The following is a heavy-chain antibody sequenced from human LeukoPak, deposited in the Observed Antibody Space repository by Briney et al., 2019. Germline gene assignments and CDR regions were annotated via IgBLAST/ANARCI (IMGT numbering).Heavy chain of an antibody. CDR1: GFTVSINY. CDR3: TTDYYDSSGPRIDP. V-gene: IGHV3-66*01. CDR2: IYSGGST. Sequence: SGGSLRLSCAASGFTVSINYMSWVRQAPGKGLEWVSVIYSGGSTYYADSVKGRFTISRDNSKNTLYLQMNSLKTEDTAVYYCTTDYYDSSGPRIDPWGQGTLVTVSS. J-gene: IGHJ5*02. D-gene: IGHD3-22*01.